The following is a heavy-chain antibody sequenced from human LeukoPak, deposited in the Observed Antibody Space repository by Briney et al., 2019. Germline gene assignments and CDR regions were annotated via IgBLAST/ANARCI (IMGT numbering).Heavy chain of an antibody. Sequence: SETLSLTCSVSDGSINSYYWNWIRRPPGKGLEWIGYIYYNGNTNYSPSLKSRVTMSVDTSKNLFSLKVSSVTAADTAVYYCARDSSSWYDAFDIWGQGTMVTVSS. CDR1: DGSINSYY. J-gene: IGHJ3*02. V-gene: IGHV4-59*01. CDR2: IYYNGNT. D-gene: IGHD6-13*01. CDR3: ARDSSSWYDAFDI.